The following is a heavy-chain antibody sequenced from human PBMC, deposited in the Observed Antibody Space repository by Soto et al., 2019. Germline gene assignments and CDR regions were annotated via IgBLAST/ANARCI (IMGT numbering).Heavy chain of an antibody. V-gene: IGHV4-30-2*01. CDR2: IYHSGST. Sequence: NPSETLSLTCAVSGGSISSGGYSWSWIRQPPGKGLEWIGYIYHSGSTYYNPSLKSRVTISVDRSKNQFSLKLSSVTAADTAVYYCARESIPHNWFDPWGQGTLVTVSS. D-gene: IGHD2-21*01. CDR3: ARESIPHNWFDP. CDR1: GGSISSGGYS. J-gene: IGHJ5*02.